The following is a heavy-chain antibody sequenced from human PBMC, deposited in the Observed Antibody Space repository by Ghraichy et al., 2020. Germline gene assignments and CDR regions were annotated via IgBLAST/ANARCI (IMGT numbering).Heavy chain of an antibody. CDR1: GYTFTSYG. D-gene: IGHD6-19*01. CDR3: ALSSGWTYGYYGMDV. J-gene: IGHJ6*02. CDR2: ISAYNGNT. V-gene: IGHV1-18*01. Sequence: ASVKVSCKASGYTFTSYGISWVRQAPGQGLEWMGWISAYNGNTNYAQKLQGRVTMTTDTSMSTAYMELRSLRSDDTAVYYCALSSGWTYGYYGMDVWGQGTTVTVSS.